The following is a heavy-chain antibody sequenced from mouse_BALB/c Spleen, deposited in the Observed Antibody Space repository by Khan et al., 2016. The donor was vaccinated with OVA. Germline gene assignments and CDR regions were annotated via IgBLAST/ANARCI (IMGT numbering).Heavy chain of an antibody. CDR3: ARTARIKY. CDR2: IRYSGST. V-gene: IGHV3-1*02. J-gene: IGHJ2*01. D-gene: IGHD1-2*01. CDR1: GYSITSGYG. Sequence: EVQLQESGPGLVKPSQSLSLTCTVTGYSITSGYGWNWIRQFPGNKLECMGYIRYSGSTNYNPSLKSRISITRDTSKNQFFLQLNSVTTEDTATYYCARTARIKYWGQGTTLTVSS.